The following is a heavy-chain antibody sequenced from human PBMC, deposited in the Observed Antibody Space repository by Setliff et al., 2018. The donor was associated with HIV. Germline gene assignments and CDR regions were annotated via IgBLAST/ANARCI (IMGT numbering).Heavy chain of an antibody. Sequence: PGESLKISCQGSGYSFTSYWIGWVRQMPGKGLEWMGIIYPGDSDTRYSPSFQGQVTISADKSISTAYLQWSSLKASDTAMYYCARRMWQQDSKFMYYFDYWGQGTLVTVSS. CDR3: ARRMWQQDSKFMYYFDY. CDR2: IYPGDSDT. J-gene: IGHJ4*02. D-gene: IGHD6-13*01. V-gene: IGHV5-51*01. CDR1: GYSFTSYW.